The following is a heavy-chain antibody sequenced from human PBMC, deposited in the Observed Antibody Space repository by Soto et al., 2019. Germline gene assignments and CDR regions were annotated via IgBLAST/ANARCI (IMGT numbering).Heavy chain of an antibody. CDR3: AKYSGSYPVYNGLSL. J-gene: IGHJ6*02. D-gene: IGHD1-26*01. CDR2: ISASSDAA. Sequence: EVQLLESGGGLVQPGGSLRLSCAASGFPFSTSAMNWVRQAPGKGQEWVSIISASSDAAYYAESVKGRFASSRDNSKNTLYLQMNSLRAEDTAVYYCAKYSGSYPVYNGLSLWGQGTTVTVS. CDR1: GFPFSTSA. V-gene: IGHV3-23*01.